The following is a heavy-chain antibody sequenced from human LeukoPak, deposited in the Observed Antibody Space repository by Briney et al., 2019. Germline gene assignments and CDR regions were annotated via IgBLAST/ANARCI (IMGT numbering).Heavy chain of an antibody. V-gene: IGHV1-2*02. CDR3: ARVEGELEYYYYYYGMDV. J-gene: IGHJ6*02. D-gene: IGHD1-26*01. CDR2: INPNSGGT. Sequence: GASVKVSCKASGYTFTGYYMHWVRQAPGQGLEWMGWINPNSGGTNYAQKFQGRVTMTRDTSISTAYMELSRLRSDDTAVYYCARVEGELEYYYYYYGMDVWGQGTTVTVSS. CDR1: GYTFTGYY.